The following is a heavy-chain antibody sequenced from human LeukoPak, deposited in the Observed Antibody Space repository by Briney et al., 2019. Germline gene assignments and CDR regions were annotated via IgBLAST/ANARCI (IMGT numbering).Heavy chain of an antibody. CDR2: INSDGSST. CDR3: ARDAEESFDY. V-gene: IGHV3-74*01. CDR1: GFTFTTYW. J-gene: IGHJ4*02. Sequence: GGSLRLSCAASGFTFTTYWGHWVRQAPGKGLVWVSCINSDGSSTNYADSVKGRFTISRDNAKNTLYLQMNSLRAEDTAVYYCARDAEESFDYWGQGTLVTVSS.